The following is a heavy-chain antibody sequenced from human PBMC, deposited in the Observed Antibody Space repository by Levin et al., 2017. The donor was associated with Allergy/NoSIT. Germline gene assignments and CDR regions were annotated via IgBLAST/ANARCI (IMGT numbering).Heavy chain of an antibody. D-gene: IGHD3-3*01. J-gene: IGHJ4*02. Sequence: GESLKISCAASGFSVSSKDMSWVRQAPGKGLEWVSVIYIGVNTYYADSVKGRFTISRDNSKNTLYLQMNSLRAEDTAVYYCTRELHDFWSGTLDYWGQGTLVTVSS. CDR2: IYIGVNT. CDR1: GFSVSSKD. V-gene: IGHV3-53*01. CDR3: TRELHDFWSGTLDY.